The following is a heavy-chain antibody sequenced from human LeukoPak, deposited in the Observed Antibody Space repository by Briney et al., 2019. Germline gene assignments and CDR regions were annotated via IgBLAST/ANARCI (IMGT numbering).Heavy chain of an antibody. Sequence: ASVKVSCKASGYTFTGYYMHWVRQAPGQGLEWMGWINPNSGGTNYAQKFQGRVTMTRDTSISTAYMELSRLRSDDTAVYYCATDSILTRGTFDIWGQGTMVTVSS. D-gene: IGHD3-9*01. J-gene: IGHJ3*02. CDR2: INPNSGGT. CDR3: ATDSILTRGTFDI. CDR1: GYTFTGYY. V-gene: IGHV1-2*02.